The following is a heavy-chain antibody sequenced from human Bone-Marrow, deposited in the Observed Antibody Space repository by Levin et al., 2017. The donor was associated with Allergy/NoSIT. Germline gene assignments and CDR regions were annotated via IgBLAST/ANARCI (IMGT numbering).Heavy chain of an antibody. CDR2: ISYDGSNK. Sequence: PGGSLRLSCAASGFTFSSYAMHWVRQAPGKGLEWVAVISYDGSNKYYADSVKGRFTISRDNSKNTLYLQMNSLRAEDTAVYYCVPLRFLEWLSRIFDYWGQGTLVTVSS. CDR1: GFTFSSYA. V-gene: IGHV3-30-3*01. D-gene: IGHD3-3*01. CDR3: VPLRFLEWLSRIFDY. J-gene: IGHJ4*02.